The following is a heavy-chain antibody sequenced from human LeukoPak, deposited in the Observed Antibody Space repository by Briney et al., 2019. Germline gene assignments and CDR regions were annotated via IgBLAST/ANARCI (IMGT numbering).Heavy chain of an antibody. Sequence: SETLSLTCGVSGGSISNTNWWSWVRQPPGQGLEWIGEISLTGLTHYNPSLKSRVTISVDTSKNQFSLKLSSVTAADTAVYYCASVRDSSGYHYWGQGTLVTVSS. J-gene: IGHJ4*02. CDR1: GGSISNTNW. CDR3: ASVRDSSGYHY. CDR2: ISLTGLT. V-gene: IGHV4-4*02. D-gene: IGHD3-22*01.